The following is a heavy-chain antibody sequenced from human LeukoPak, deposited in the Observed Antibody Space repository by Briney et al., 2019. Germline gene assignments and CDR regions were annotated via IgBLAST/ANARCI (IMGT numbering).Heavy chain of an antibody. D-gene: IGHD3-10*01. CDR3: ARRVEGRGSYHNYAMDV. CDR1: GFTFSTHS. CDR2: ISYDGGIK. V-gene: IGHV3-30-3*01. J-gene: IGHJ6*02. Sequence: GGSLRLSCAASGFTFSTHSMHWVRQAPGKGLEWVVIISYDGGIKYYADSVKGRFTIARDNSKNTLYLQMNSLRIEDTAVYYCARRVEGRGSYHNYAMDVWGQGATVTVSS.